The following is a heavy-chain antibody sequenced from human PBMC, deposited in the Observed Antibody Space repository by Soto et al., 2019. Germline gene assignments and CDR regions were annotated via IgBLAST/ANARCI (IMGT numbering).Heavy chain of an antibody. D-gene: IGHD2-15*01. CDR1: GVSFPNSYSL. V-gene: IGHV4-39*01. CDR2: VYYSGGA. J-gene: IGHJ5*01. Sequence: ALETLSLTCTFSGVSFPNSYSLWVWIRQPPGKGLEFIGSVYYSGGANYNPSLKSRVTISIDPSKNQFSLRVNSVTAADTAVYYCGRVVEGATRHTDFDSWGQGILVTVSS. CDR3: GRVVEGATRHTDFDS.